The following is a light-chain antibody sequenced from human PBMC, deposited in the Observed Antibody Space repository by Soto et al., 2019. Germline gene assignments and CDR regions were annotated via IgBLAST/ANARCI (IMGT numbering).Light chain of an antibody. CDR2: GAF. CDR1: QRFSSSH. CDR3: QQCSDWQLT. Sequence: EIVMTQSPATLSLSPGETATLSCRASQRFSSSHLSWYQQKPGQATRLLIYGAFIRATVVPARFSGSGSGTDFTLTISSLQPEEFAVYYCQQCSDWQLTLGGGTKVNIK. V-gene: IGKV3D-7*01. J-gene: IGKJ4*01.